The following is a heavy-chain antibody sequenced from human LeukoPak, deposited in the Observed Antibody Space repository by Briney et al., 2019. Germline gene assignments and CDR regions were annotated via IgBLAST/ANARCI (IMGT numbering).Heavy chain of an antibody. Sequence: PSQTLSLTCTVSGGSISCGSYYWSWIRQPAWKGLEWIGRIYTSGSTNYNPSLKSRVTISVDTSKNQFSLKLSSVTAADTAVYYCARRTGCSGGSCYRGLPAFDIWGQGTMVTVSS. CDR3: ARRTGCSGGSCYRGLPAFDI. D-gene: IGHD2-15*01. CDR1: GGSISCGSYY. V-gene: IGHV4-61*02. CDR2: IYTSGST. J-gene: IGHJ3*02.